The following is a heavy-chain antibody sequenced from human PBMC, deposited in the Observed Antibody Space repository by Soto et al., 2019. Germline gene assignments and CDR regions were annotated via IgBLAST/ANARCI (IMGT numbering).Heavy chain of an antibody. V-gene: IGHV4-59*01. CDR3: ARVPFVGYFDWLDP. CDR2: MHHTQGT. Sequence: PWETLSLTFSVSGALISSYYWTWIRQPPGGGLEWIGYMHHTQGTNDNPSLRGRVHMSIDTSMNQFSLRLTSVTAADTAVYYCARVPFVGYFDWLDPWGHGTLVTVSS. D-gene: IGHD3-9*01. CDR1: GALISSYY. J-gene: IGHJ5*02.